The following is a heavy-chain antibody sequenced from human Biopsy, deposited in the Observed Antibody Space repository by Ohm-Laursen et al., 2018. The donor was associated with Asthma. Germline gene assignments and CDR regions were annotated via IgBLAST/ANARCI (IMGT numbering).Heavy chain of an antibody. CDR3: ARGDSSNWSHYYFDY. CDR1: GFAVSRDY. V-gene: IGHV3-53*01. Sequence: SLRLSCAASGFAVSRDYMFWVRQAPGKGLEWVSVIYSGGTSHTAGSVRGRFTISRDYSKNTLYLQMHSLRAEDTAAYYCARGDSSNWSHYYFDYWGQGTLVTVSS. D-gene: IGHD3-22*01. CDR2: IYSGGTS. J-gene: IGHJ4*02.